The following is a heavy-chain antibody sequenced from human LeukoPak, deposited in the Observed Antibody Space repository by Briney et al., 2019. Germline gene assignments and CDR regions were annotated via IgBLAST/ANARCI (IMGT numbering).Heavy chain of an antibody. D-gene: IGHD6-13*01. CDR3: ASPLRSAAGPYYYCGMDV. V-gene: IGHV1-8*01. CDR1: GYTFTSYD. CDR2: MNPNSGNT. J-gene: IGHJ6*02. Sequence: ASVKVSCKASGYTFTSYDINWVRQATGQGLEWMGWMNPNSGNTGYAQKFQGRVTMTRNTSISTAYMELSSLRSEDTAVYYCASPLRSAAGPYYYCGMDVWGQGTTVTVSS.